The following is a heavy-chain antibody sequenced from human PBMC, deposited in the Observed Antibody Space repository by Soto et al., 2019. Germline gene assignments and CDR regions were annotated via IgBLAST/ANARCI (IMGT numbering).Heavy chain of an antibody. J-gene: IGHJ4*02. CDR2: ITPYNGKT. V-gene: IGHV1-18*01. CDR3: AGDTSHYFDH. Sequence: GASVKVSCKASGYTFITYGVPWVRQAPGQGLEWMGWITPYNGKTHYAQKFQDRVTMTTDTAATTAYMELRSLTSDDSAMYFCAGDTSHYFDHWGQGILVTVSS. D-gene: IGHD2-2*01. CDR1: GYTFITYG.